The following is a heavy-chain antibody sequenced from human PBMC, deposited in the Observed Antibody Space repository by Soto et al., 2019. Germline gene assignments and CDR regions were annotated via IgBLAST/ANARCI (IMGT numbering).Heavy chain of an antibody. CDR1: GFTFSSYA. V-gene: IGHV3-23*01. CDR2: ISGSGGST. D-gene: IGHD1-7*01. CDR3: ARDRNWNYVGWFDP. Sequence: EVQLLESGGGLVQPGGSLRLSCAASGFTFSSYAMSWVRQAPGKGLEWVSAISGSGGSTYYADSVKGRFTISRDNSKNSLYLQMNSLRDEDTAVYYCARDRNWNYVGWFDPWGQGTLVTVSS. J-gene: IGHJ5*02.